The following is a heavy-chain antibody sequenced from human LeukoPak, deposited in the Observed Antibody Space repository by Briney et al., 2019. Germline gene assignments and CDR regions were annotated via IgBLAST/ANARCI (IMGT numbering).Heavy chain of an antibody. Sequence: GGSPRLSCAASGFTFSSYAMSWVRQAPGKGLEWVSAISGSGGSTYYADSVKGRFTISRDNSKNTLYLQVNSLRAEDTAVYYCAKDQGSGPAAGTYFFADAFDIWGQGTMVTVSS. CDR3: AKDQGSGPAAGTYFFADAFDI. J-gene: IGHJ3*02. CDR1: GFTFSSYA. CDR2: ISGSGGST. D-gene: IGHD6-13*01. V-gene: IGHV3-23*01.